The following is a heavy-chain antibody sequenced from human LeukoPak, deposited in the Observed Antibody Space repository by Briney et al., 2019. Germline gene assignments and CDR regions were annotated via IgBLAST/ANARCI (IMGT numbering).Heavy chain of an antibody. Sequence: PSETLSLTCAVSGYSISSGYYCGWIRQPPGKGLEWTRSNYHSGSTYYNPSLKSRVTISVDTSKNQSSLKLSSVTAADTAVYYCARDRLYCSGGSCYLNWFDPWGQGTLVTVSS. V-gene: IGHV4-38-2*02. CDR2: NYHSGST. D-gene: IGHD2-15*01. CDR1: GYSISSGYY. CDR3: ARDRLYCSGGSCYLNWFDP. J-gene: IGHJ5*02.